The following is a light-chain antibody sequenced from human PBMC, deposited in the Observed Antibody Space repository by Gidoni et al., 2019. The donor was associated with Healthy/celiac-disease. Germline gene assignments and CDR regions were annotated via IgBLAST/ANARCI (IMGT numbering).Light chain of an antibody. CDR1: QSVSSY. CDR3: QQRSNWPPWT. Sequence: FFTQSPATLSLSPGERATLACRASQSVSSYLAWYQQKPGQAPRLLIYDASNRATGIPARLSGSGSGTDFTLTISSLEPEDFAVDYCQQRSNWPPWTFGQGTKVEIK. CDR2: DAS. J-gene: IGKJ1*01. V-gene: IGKV3-11*01.